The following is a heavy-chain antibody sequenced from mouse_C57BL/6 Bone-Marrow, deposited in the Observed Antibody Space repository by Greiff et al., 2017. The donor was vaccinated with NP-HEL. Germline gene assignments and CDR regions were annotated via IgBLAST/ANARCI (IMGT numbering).Heavy chain of an antibody. CDR3: ARSGYYGSSSYWYFDV. J-gene: IGHJ1*03. D-gene: IGHD1-1*01. CDR2: IYPGGGYT. Sequence: VQLQQSGAELVRPGTSVKMSCKASGYTFTNYWIGWAKQRPGHGLEWIGDIYPGGGYTNYNEKFKGKATLTADKSSSTAYMQCSSLTSEDSAIYYCARSGYYGSSSYWYFDVWGTGTTVTVSS. V-gene: IGHV1-63*01. CDR1: GYTFTNYW.